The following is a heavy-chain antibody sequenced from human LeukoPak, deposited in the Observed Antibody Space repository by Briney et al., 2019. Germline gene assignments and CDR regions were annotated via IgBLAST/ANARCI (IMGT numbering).Heavy chain of an antibody. CDR3: PKDLTVVVPAAIPP. J-gene: IGHJ5*02. D-gene: IGHD2-2*01. Sequence: PGGSLRLSCEVSGFSFSDYGMHWVRQAPGKGLEWVAVTWYDGSNKYYADSVKGRFTISRDNSKNTVYLQTSGLTIEDTAVYYCPKDLTVVVPAAIPPWGQGTLVTVSS. CDR2: TWYDGSNK. V-gene: IGHV3-33*06. CDR1: GFSFSDYG.